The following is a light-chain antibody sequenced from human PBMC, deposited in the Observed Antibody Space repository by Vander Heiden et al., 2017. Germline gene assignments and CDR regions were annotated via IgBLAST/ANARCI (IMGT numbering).Light chain of an antibody. Sequence: DIQLTQSPSSLSASVGDRVTITCRTSQTIDTYLNWYQQKPGKAPKLLIFAASTLQSGVPSRFSGSGSGTDFTLTITSLHSEDSAIYHCQQSYRNPLTFGGGTKVEIK. CDR3: QQSYRNPLT. CDR2: AAS. J-gene: IGKJ4*01. CDR1: QTIDTY. V-gene: IGKV1-39*01.